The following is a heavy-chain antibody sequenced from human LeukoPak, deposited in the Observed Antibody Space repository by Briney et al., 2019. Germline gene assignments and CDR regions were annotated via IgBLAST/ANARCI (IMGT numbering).Heavy chain of an antibody. D-gene: IGHD2/OR15-2a*01. Sequence: ASVKVSCKASGYTFTDYYILWVRQAPGQGLEWMGWINPNSGDTNYAQKFHGRVTMTRDTSISTAYMELSGLRSDDTAVYYCGNFPGYYYYYMDVWGTGTAVTVSS. CDR2: INPNSGDT. V-gene: IGHV1-2*02. CDR3: GNFPGYYYYYMDV. J-gene: IGHJ6*03. CDR1: GYTFTDYY.